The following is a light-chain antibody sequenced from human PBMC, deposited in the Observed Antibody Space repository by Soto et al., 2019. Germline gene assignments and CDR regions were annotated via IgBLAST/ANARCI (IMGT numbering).Light chain of an antibody. J-gene: IGLJ1*01. V-gene: IGLV1-40*01. CDR2: DVT. CDR1: SSNIGAGYD. Sequence: QSVLTQPPSVSGAPGQRVTISCTGSSSNIGAGYDVHWYQQLPGTAPKLIIYDVTNRPSGISNRFSGSKSGNTASLTISGLQTEDEADYYCISFTSRHIYVFGTGTKLTVL. CDR3: ISFTSRHIYV.